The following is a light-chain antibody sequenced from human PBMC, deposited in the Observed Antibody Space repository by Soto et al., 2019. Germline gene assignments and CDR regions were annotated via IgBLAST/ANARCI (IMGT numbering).Light chain of an antibody. CDR2: GNW. Sequence: QSVLTQPPSVSGAPGHRVTISCTGTNSNLGSGYDVHWYQQLPGAAPKLVIFGNWNRPSGIPERFSGSKSGTSASLAITGLQAEDEADYYCQAYDYSLTAFVFGGGTKLTVL. V-gene: IGLV1-40*01. CDR1: NSNLGSGYD. CDR3: QAYDYSLTAFV. J-gene: IGLJ3*02.